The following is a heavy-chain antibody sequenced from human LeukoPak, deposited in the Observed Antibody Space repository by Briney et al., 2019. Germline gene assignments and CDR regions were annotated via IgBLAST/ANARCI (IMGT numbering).Heavy chain of an antibody. CDR2: IWYDGSNK. CDR1: GFTFSSYG. CDR3: AKDRSIAAALYDY. V-gene: IGHV3-33*06. Sequence: PGGPLRLSCAASGFTFSSYGMHWVRQAPGKGLEWVAVIWYDGSNKYHADSVKGRFTISRDNSKNTLYLQMNSLRAEDTAVYYCAKDRSIAAALYDYWGQGTLVTVSS. J-gene: IGHJ4*02. D-gene: IGHD6-13*01.